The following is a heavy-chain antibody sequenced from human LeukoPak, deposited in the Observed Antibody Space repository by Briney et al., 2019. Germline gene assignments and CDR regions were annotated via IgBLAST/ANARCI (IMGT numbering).Heavy chain of an antibody. CDR1: GFSFSSYA. CDR3: ARRAGFGSGDLADY. D-gene: IGHD4-17*01. Sequence: GGSLRLSCATSGFSFSSYAMSWVRQAPGKGLEWVSAMSSSDDGRYYAASVRGRFTISRDTSRSTLYLQMNSLRAEDAAVYYCARRAGFGSGDLADYWGQGTLVTVSS. J-gene: IGHJ4*02. CDR2: MSSSDDGR. V-gene: IGHV3-23*01.